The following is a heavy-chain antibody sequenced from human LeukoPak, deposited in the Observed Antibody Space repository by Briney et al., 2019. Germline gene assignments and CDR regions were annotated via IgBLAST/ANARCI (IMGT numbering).Heavy chain of an antibody. CDR1: GFTFSSSA. Sequence: GGSLRLSCAASGFTFSSSAMHWVRQAPGKGLEWVAVTWSDGSYKNYADSVKGRFTISRDNSRNTLYLQMNSLSVEDTAVYYCARGIAPTANPNWFDPWGQGTLVTVSS. J-gene: IGHJ5*02. V-gene: IGHV3-33*01. CDR2: TWSDGSYK. D-gene: IGHD2-2*01. CDR3: ARGIAPTANPNWFDP.